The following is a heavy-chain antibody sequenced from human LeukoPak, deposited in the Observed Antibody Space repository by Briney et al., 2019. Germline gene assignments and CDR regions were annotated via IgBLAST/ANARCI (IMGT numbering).Heavy chain of an antibody. CDR3: ARDTYYYASGSRGTSEY. Sequence: GKSLRLSCAASGFTFSSCAMHWVRQAPGKGLEWVAVISYDGSSKYYADSVKGRFTISRDNPKNTLYLQMNSLRPEDTAVYYCARDTYYYASGSRGTSEYWGQGTLVTVSS. V-gene: IGHV3-30-3*01. J-gene: IGHJ4*02. CDR1: GFTFSSCA. CDR2: ISYDGSSK. D-gene: IGHD3-10*01.